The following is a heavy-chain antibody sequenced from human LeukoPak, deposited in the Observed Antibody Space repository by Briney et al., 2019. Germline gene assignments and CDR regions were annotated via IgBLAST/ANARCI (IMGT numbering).Heavy chain of an antibody. V-gene: IGHV3-21*01. CDR1: GFTFRTYG. J-gene: IGHJ5*02. CDR2: ISSSGSYI. Sequence: GGSLRLSCAASGFTFRTYGMNWVRQAPGKGLEWVSFISSSGSYIYYADSVKGRFTISRDNAKNSLYLQMNSLRAEDTAMYYCARDKSPPSSMAARLSMNWFDPWGQGTLVTVSS. D-gene: IGHD6-6*01. CDR3: ARDKSPPSSMAARLSMNWFDP.